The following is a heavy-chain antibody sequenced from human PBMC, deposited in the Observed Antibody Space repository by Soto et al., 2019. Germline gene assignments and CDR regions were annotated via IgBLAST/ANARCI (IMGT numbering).Heavy chain of an antibody. CDR3: AKDFTMTVVVPLVDP. D-gene: IGHD3-22*01. Sequence: QVQLVESGGGVVQPGRSLRLSCAASGFTFSTYGMHWVRQAPGKGLEWVAVISYDGSDKYYVDSVKGRFTVSRDNSKNTFYLQMNSLRTEDTAVYYCAKDFTMTVVVPLVDPWGQGTLVTVSS. J-gene: IGHJ5*02. CDR1: GFTFSTYG. CDR2: ISYDGSDK. V-gene: IGHV3-30*18.